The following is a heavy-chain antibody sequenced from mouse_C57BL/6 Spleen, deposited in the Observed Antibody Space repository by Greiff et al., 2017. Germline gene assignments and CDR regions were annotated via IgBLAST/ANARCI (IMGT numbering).Heavy chain of an antibody. CDR3: ARHDYGYDGFAY. Sequence: DVMLVKSGGGLVQPGESLKLSCESNEYEFPSHDMSWVRKTPEKRLGLVAAINSDGGSTYYPDTMGRRFIISRDNTNKTQYLQMSSLRSEDTAVYYCARHDYGYDGFAYWGQGTLVTVSA. CDR1: EYEFPSHD. D-gene: IGHD2-14*01. V-gene: IGHV5-2*03. J-gene: IGHJ3*01. CDR2: INSDGGST.